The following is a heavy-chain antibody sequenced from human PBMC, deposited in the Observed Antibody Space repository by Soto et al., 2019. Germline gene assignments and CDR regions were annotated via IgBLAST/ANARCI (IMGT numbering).Heavy chain of an antibody. D-gene: IGHD1-26*01. CDR3: ARVGGGATTDWFDP. CDR1: GGSISSSNW. Sequence: QVQLQESGPGLVKPSGTLSLTCAVSGGSISSSNWWSWVRQPPGKGLEWIGEIYHSGSTNYNPSLTSRATISVGKAKNQLSLKLSAVTAADTAVYYGARVGGGATTDWFDPWGQGTLVTVSS. V-gene: IGHV4-4*02. J-gene: IGHJ5*02. CDR2: IYHSGST.